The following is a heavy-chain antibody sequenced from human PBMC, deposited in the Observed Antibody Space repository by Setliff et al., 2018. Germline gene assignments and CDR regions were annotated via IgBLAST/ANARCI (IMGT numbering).Heavy chain of an antibody. D-gene: IGHD3-22*01. CDR2: ISAYNGNT. V-gene: IGHV1-18*01. Sequence: ASVKVSCKASGYTFTSYGISWVRQAPGQGLEWMGWISAYNGNTNYAQKLQGRVTMTTDTSTSTAYMELRSLRSDDTAVYYCAGDRSGAGDYYDSSGYYDYWGQGTLVTVSS. J-gene: IGHJ4*02. CDR3: AGDRSGAGDYYDSSGYYDY. CDR1: GYTFTSYG.